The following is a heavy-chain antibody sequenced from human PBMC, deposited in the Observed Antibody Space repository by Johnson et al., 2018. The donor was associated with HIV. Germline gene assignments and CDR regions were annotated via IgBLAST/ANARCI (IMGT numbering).Heavy chain of an antibody. CDR3: AKGLMRGAFDI. CDR1: GFIFSSYA. D-gene: IGHD2-8*01. Sequence: VQLVESGGGLVQPGGSLRLSCAGSGFIFSSYAISWVRQAPGKGLEWVSAISGSGGSTYYPGSVKGRFTISRDNSKNTLYLQMNSLRAEDTAVYYCAKGLMRGAFDIWGQGTMVTVSS. J-gene: IGHJ3*02. V-gene: IGHV3-23*04. CDR2: ISGSGGST.